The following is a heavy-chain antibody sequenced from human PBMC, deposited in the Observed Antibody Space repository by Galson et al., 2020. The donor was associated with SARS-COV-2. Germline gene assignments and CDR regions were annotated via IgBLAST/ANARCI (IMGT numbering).Heavy chain of an antibody. CDR1: GYTFINYG. V-gene: IGHV1-18*01. Sequence: ASVKVSCKASGYTFINYGISWVRQAPGQGLEWMGGITFNNGHTDYAQNLQGRVTMTTDTSTSTAYMELRSLTSDDTAIYYCASGSTITTPYYYYYGLDVWGQGTPVTVSS. J-gene: IGHJ6*02. CDR2: ITFNNGHT. CDR3: ASGSTITTPYYYYYGLDV. D-gene: IGHD4-4*01.